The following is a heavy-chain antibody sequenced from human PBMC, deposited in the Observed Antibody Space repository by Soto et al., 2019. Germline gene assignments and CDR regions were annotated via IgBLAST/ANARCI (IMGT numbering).Heavy chain of an antibody. CDR1: GGSFSGYY. J-gene: IGHJ6*02. D-gene: IGHD3-10*01. CDR3: ARGRGLLLWFGDRYYGMDV. V-gene: IGHV4-34*01. Sequence: PSETLSLTCAVYGGSFSGYYWSWIRQPPGKGLEWIGEINHSGSTNYNPPLKSRVTISVDTSKNQFSLKLSSVTAADTAVYYCARGRGLLLWFGDRYYGMDVWGQGTTVS. CDR2: INHSGST.